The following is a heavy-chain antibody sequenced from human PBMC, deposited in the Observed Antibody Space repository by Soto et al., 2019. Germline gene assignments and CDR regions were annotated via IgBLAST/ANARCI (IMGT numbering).Heavy chain of an antibody. J-gene: IGHJ5*02. V-gene: IGHV4-59*08. CDR1: GGSISSYY. D-gene: IGHD6-13*01. Sequence: SETLSLTCTVSGGSISSYYWSWIRQPPGKGLEWIGYIYYSGSTNYNPSLKSRVTISVDTSKNQFSLKLSSVTAADTAVYYCARHPGIAAAGGTVNWFDPWGQGTLVTVS. CDR2: IYYSGST. CDR3: ARHPGIAAAGGTVNWFDP.